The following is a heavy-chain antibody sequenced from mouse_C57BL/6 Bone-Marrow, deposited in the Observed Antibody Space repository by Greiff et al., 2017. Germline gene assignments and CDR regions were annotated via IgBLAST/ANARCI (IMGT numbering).Heavy chain of an antibody. J-gene: IGHJ2*01. CDR2: INYDGSST. Sequence: EVQLVESEGGLVQPGSSMKLSCTASGFTFSDYYMAWVRQVPEKGLEWVANINYDGSSTYYLDSLKSRFIISRDNAKNILYLQMSSLKSEDTATYYCARERKLSHYFDYWGQGTTLTVSS. CDR1: GFTFSDYY. CDR3: ARERKLSHYFDY. D-gene: IGHD4-1*01. V-gene: IGHV5-16*01.